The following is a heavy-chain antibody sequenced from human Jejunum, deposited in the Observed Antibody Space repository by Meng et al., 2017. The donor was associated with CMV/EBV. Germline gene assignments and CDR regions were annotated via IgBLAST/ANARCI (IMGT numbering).Heavy chain of an antibody. CDR3: VRDDILTGSPAI. CDR1: GGSISSSNSY. CDR2: MFSSGNT. V-gene: IGHV4-39*07. Sequence: HLPLPSSAPGLVKPSATLCITCTATGGSISSSNSYWGWIRQPPGKGLEWIGSMFSSGNTYYNLSLKSRVTISLDTSKNQFSLKLSSVTAADTAVYYCVRDDILTGSPAIWGQGTLVTVSS. D-gene: IGHD3-9*01. J-gene: IGHJ4*02.